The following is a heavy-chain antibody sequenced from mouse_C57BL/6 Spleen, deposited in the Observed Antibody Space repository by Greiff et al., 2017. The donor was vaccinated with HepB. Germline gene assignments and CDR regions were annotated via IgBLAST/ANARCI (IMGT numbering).Heavy chain of an antibody. CDR2: IDPEDGDT. CDR1: GFNIKDYY. V-gene: IGHV14-1*01. J-gene: IGHJ1*03. D-gene: IGHD1-1*01. CDR3: TTFLFTTVVANVRYFDV. Sequence: EVQLQQSGAELVRPGASVKLSCTASGFNIKDYYMHWVKQRPEQGLEWIGRIDPEDGDTEYAPKFQGKATMTADTSSNTAYLQLSSLTSEDTAVYYCTTFLFTTVVANVRYFDVWGTGTTVTVSS.